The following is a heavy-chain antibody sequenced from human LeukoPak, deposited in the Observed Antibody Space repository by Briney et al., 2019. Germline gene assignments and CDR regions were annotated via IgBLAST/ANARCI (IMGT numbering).Heavy chain of an antibody. V-gene: IGHV4-31*03. J-gene: IGHJ5*02. D-gene: IGHD3-3*01. CDR2: IYYSGST. CDR1: GGSISSGGYY. CDR3: ARDNYDFWNNWFDP. Sequence: PSETLSLTYTVSGGSISSGGYYWSWIRQHPGKGLEWIGYIYYSGSTYYNPSLKSRVTISVDTSKNQFSLKLSSVTAADTAVYYCARDNYDFWNNWFDPWGQGTLVTVSS.